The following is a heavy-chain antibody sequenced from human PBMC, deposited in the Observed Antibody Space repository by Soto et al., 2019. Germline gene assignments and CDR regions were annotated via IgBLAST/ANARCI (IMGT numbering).Heavy chain of an antibody. CDR3: ARVRSSGYYGLLDY. Sequence: LSLTCAVSGGSVSNSSFYWSWIRQPPGERLEWIGNIYYSGSTNYNPSLKSRVTISVHTSKNQFSLKLTSVTAADTAVYYCARVRSSGYYGLLDYWGQGTLVTVSS. V-gene: IGHV4-61*01. J-gene: IGHJ4*02. CDR1: GGSVSNSSFY. CDR2: IYYSGST. D-gene: IGHD3-22*01.